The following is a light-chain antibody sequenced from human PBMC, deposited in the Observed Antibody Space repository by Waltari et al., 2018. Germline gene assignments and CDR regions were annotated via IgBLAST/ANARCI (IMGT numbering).Light chain of an antibody. CDR3: QQSYSTPLT. J-gene: IGKJ4*01. CDR2: AAS. Sequence: DIQMTQSPSSLSASVGDRVTITCRASQSISSYLNWYQQKPGNAPKLLIYAASSLQSGVPSRFSGSGSGTDFTLTISSLQPEEFATYYCQQSYSTPLTFGGGTKVEIK. CDR1: QSISSY. V-gene: IGKV1-39*01.